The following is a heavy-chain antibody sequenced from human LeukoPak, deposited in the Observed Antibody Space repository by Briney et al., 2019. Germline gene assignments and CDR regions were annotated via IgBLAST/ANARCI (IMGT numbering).Heavy chain of an antibody. CDR3: ARGPIPDY. D-gene: IGHD2-2*02. Sequence: SGGSLRLSCAASGFTFSSYSMNWVRQAPGKGLEWVSSISTSSSYIYYADSVKGRFTISRDNAKNTLYLQMNSLRAEDTAVYYCARGPIPDYWGQGTLVTVSS. J-gene: IGHJ4*02. V-gene: IGHV3-21*01. CDR2: ISTSSSYI. CDR1: GFTFSSYS.